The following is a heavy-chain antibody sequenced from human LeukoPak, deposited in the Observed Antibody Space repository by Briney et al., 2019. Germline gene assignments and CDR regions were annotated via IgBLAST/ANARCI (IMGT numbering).Heavy chain of an antibody. V-gene: IGHV4-39*07. Sequence: PSETLSLTCTVSGGSISSSSYYWGWIRQPPGKGLEWIGSIYYSGSTYYNPSLKSRVTISVDTSKNQFSLKLSSVTAADTAVYYCARDRHKYYDFWSGFHYFDYWGQGTLVTVSS. CDR3: ARDRHKYYDFWSGFHYFDY. CDR2: IYYSGST. D-gene: IGHD3-3*01. J-gene: IGHJ4*02. CDR1: GGSISSSSYY.